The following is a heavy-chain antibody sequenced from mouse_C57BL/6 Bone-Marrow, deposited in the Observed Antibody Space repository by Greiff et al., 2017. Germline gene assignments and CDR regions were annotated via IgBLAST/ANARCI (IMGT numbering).Heavy chain of an antibody. V-gene: IGHV1-54*01. CDR3: AREDYGFYYAMDY. CDR2: INPGSGGT. CDR1: GYAFTNYL. D-gene: IGHD1-1*01. J-gene: IGHJ4*01. Sequence: QVQLKQSGAELVRPGTSVKVSCKASGYAFTNYLIEWVKQRPGQGLEWIGVINPGSGGTNYNEKFKGKATLTADKSSSTAYMQLSSLTSEDSAVYFCAREDYGFYYAMDYWGQGTSVTVSS.